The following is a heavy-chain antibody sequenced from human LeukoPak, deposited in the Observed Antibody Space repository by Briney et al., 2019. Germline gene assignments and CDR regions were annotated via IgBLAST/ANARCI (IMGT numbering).Heavy chain of an antibody. CDR1: GGSFSGYY. D-gene: IGHD2-21*02. Sequence: SETLSLTCAVYGGSFSGYYWSWIRQPPGKGLEWIGEINHSGSTNYNPSLKIRVTISVDTSKNQFSLKLSSVTAADTAVYYCARARQHIVVVTAVRYFDLWGRGTLVTVSS. V-gene: IGHV4-34*01. CDR2: INHSGST. CDR3: ARARQHIVVVTAVRYFDL. J-gene: IGHJ2*01.